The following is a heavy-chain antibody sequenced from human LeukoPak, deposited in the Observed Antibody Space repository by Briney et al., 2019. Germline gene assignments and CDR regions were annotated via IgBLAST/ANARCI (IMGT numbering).Heavy chain of an antibody. D-gene: IGHD3-16*02. CDR3: ARGYYDYVWGSYRYVGYFDY. J-gene: IGHJ4*02. V-gene: IGHV4-34*01. CDR1: GGSFGGYY. Sequence: SETLSLTCAVYGGSFGGYYWSWIRQPPGKGLEWIGEINHSGSTNYNPSLKSRVTISVDTSKNQFSLKLSSVTAADTAVYYCARGYYDYVWGSYRYVGYFDYWGQGTLVTVSS. CDR2: INHSGST.